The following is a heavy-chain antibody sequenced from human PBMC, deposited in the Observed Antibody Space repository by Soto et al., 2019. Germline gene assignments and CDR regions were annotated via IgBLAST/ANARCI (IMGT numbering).Heavy chain of an antibody. V-gene: IGHV4-59*03. D-gene: IGHD4-17*01. CDR1: GASITYYY. J-gene: IGHJ4*02. Sequence: QVLLQESGPGLVKPSETLSLTCSVDGASITYYYWAWIRQPPGKGLQWIGHIFQNGDTKCNPSLKCPLTLSVDTSKGQFSLKLTSVTAADTAVYFCAISLRGGLPTVIPHAYCGQGMLVIVSS. CDR3: AISLRGGLPTVIPHAY. CDR2: IFQNGDT.